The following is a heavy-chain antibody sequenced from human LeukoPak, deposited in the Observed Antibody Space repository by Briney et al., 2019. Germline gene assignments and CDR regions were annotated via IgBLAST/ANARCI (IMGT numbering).Heavy chain of an antibody. Sequence: SETLSLTCTVSGGSISSGSYYWSWIRQPPGKGLEWIGYIYYSGSTNYNPSLKSRVTISVDTSKNQFSLKLSSVTAADTAVYYCARRGRWFGELPDYWGQGTLVTVSS. CDR3: ARRGRWFGELPDY. CDR2: IYYSGST. J-gene: IGHJ4*02. D-gene: IGHD3-10*01. V-gene: IGHV4-61*01. CDR1: GGSISSGSYY.